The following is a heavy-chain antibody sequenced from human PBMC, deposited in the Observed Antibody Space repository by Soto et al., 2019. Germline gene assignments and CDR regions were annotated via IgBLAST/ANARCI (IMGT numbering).Heavy chain of an antibody. CDR2: IRSKAYGGTT. CDR1: GFTFGDYA. V-gene: IGHV3-49*03. Sequence: GGSLRLSCTASGFTFGDYAMSWFRQAPGKGLERVGFIRSKAYGGTTEYAASVKGRFTISRDDSKSIAYLQMNSLKTEDTAVYYCTLTESPGIAVAGTRKWFDPWGQGTLVTVSS. D-gene: IGHD6-19*01. J-gene: IGHJ5*02. CDR3: TLTESPGIAVAGTRKWFDP.